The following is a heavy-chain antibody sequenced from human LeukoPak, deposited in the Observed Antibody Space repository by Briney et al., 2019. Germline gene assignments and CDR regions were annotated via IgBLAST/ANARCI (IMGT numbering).Heavy chain of an antibody. D-gene: IGHD3-10*01. V-gene: IGHV1-18*01. CDR2: ISAYNGNT. J-gene: IGHJ4*02. Sequence: ASVKVSCKASGYTFTSYGISWVRQAPGQGLEWMGWISAYNGNTNYAQKLQGRVTMTTDTSTSTAYMELRSLRSDDTAVYYCARQTTVLLWFGELRTPNYFDYWGQGTLVTVSS. CDR1: GYTFTSYG. CDR3: ARQTTVLLWFGELRTPNYFDY.